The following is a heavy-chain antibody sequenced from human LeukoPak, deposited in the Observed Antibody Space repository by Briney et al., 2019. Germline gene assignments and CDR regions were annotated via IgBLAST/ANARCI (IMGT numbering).Heavy chain of an antibody. CDR2: IIPIFGTA. Sequence: SVKVSCKASGGTFSRYAISWVRQAPGQGLEWMGGIIPIFGTANYAQKFQGRVTITADESTSTAYMELSSLRSEDTAVYYCASSLLYGSGNNFDYWGQGTLVTVSS. CDR1: GGTFSRYA. D-gene: IGHD3-10*01. J-gene: IGHJ4*02. CDR3: ASSLLYGSGNNFDY. V-gene: IGHV1-69*01.